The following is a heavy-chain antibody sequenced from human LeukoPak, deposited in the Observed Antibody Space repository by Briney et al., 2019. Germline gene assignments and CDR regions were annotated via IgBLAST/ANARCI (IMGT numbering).Heavy chain of an antibody. J-gene: IGHJ4*02. V-gene: IGHV3-64D*06. D-gene: IGHD6-19*01. CDR1: GFTFSSRL. Sequence: GGSLRLSCSASGFTFSSRLMHWVRQAPGKGLEYVSGSSGNGGSTYYADSVKGRFTISRDNSKNTVYLQMSSLRPEDTAVYYCVNQISGWVYWGQGTLVTVSS. CDR3: VNQISGWVY. CDR2: SSGNGGST.